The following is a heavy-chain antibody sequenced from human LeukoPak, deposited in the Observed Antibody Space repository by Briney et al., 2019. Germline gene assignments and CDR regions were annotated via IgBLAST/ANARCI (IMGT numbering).Heavy chain of an antibody. J-gene: IGHJ4*01. Sequence: SQTLSLTCAVSGGSISSGGYSWSWIRQPPGKGLEWIGYIYHSGSTYYNPSLKSRVTISVDRSKNQFSLKLSSVTAADTAVYYWARLRGNSRSIYYWGQGTPVTGSP. CDR3: ARLRGNSRSIYY. CDR1: GGSISSGGYS. D-gene: IGHD5-18*01. CDR2: IYHSGST. V-gene: IGHV4-30-2*01.